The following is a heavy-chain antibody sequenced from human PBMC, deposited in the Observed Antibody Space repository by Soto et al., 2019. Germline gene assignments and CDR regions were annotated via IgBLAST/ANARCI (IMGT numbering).Heavy chain of an antibody. V-gene: IGHV1-2*02. Sequence: ASVKVSCKASGYTFTGYYMHWVRQAPGQGLEWMGWINPNSGGTNYAQKFQGRVTMTRDTSISTAYMELSRLRSDDTAVYYCATDIIRGQHSSSWAMDVWGQGTTVTVSS. CDR3: ATDIIRGQHSSSWAMDV. CDR2: INPNSGGT. J-gene: IGHJ6*02. CDR1: GYTFTGYY. D-gene: IGHD6-13*01.